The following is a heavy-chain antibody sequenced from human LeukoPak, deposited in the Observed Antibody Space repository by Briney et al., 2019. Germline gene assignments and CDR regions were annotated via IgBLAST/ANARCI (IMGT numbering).Heavy chain of an antibody. J-gene: IGHJ6*03. D-gene: IGHD5-12*01. Sequence: GGSLRLSCAASGFTFSSYWMSWVRQAPGKGLEWVANIKQDGSEKYYVDSVKGRLTISRDNAKNSLYLQMNSLRAEDTAVYYCARGGGGGYDFYYYYYMDVWGKGTTVTISS. V-gene: IGHV3-7*01. CDR2: IKQDGSEK. CDR3: ARGGGGGYDFYYYYYMDV. CDR1: GFTFSSYW.